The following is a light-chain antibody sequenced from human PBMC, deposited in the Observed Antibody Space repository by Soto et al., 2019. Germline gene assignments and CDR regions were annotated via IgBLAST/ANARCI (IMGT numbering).Light chain of an antibody. CDR2: LVS. V-gene: IGKV2-28*01. Sequence: EIQTSQAPLPLSLTPGXPASISXRSXQXLLHTNGYNYVDWYLQKPGHAPQLPIYLVSNRAAGVPDRFSGSGSGTDFTLKISRVETEDVGVYYCMQALKRRLTFGGGTKLDI. J-gene: IGKJ4*01. CDR1: QXLLHTNGYNY. CDR3: MQALKRRLT.